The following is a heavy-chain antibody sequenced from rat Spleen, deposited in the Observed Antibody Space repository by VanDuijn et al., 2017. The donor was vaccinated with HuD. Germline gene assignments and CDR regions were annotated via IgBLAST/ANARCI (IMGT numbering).Heavy chain of an antibody. CDR2: ISSGGRT. J-gene: IGHJ4*01. V-gene: IGHV2-6*01. D-gene: IGHD3-1*01. Sequence: GPGLEWIAAISSGGRTYYNSALKSRLSISRDTSKSQVFLKMNSLQTEDTAMYFCARSLPIMDAWGQGASVTVSS. CDR3: ARSLPIMDA.